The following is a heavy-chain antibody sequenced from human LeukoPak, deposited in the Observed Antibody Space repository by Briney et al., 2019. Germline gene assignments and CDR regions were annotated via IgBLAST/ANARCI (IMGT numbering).Heavy chain of an antibody. Sequence: ASVKVSCKTSGYTFTGYYVHWVRQAPGQGLEWMGRINPNSGDTNYAQKFQGRVTMTRDTSVSTAYMELSRLRSDDTAVYYCARDYCGGDCFPDYWGQGTLVTVSS. D-gene: IGHD2-21*02. V-gene: IGHV1-2*06. CDR2: INPNSGDT. CDR3: ARDYCGGDCFPDY. CDR1: GYTFTGYY. J-gene: IGHJ4*02.